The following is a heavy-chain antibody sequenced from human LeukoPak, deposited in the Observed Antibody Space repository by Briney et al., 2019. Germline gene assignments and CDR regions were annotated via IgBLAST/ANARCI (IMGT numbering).Heavy chain of an antibody. CDR3: ARDQTWGYYMDV. J-gene: IGHJ6*03. Sequence: GASVKVSCKASGYTFTGYYMHWGRQAPGQGLEWMGWINPNSGGTNYAQKFQGRVTMTRDTSISTVYMELSRLRSDDTAVYYCARDQTWGYYMDVWGKGTTVTVSS. V-gene: IGHV1-2*02. D-gene: IGHD1-26*01. CDR2: INPNSGGT. CDR1: GYTFTGYY.